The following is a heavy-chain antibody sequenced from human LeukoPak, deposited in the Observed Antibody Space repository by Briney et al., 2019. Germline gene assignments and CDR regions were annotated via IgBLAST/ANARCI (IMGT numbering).Heavy chain of an antibody. D-gene: IGHD1-1*01. J-gene: IGHJ3*02. V-gene: IGHV4-59*01. CDR1: GGSISSYY. CDR3: ARELRTTYDAFDI. CDR2: IYYSGST. Sequence: PSETLSLTCTVSGGSISSYYWSWIRQPPGKGLEWIGYIYYSGSTNYNPSLKSRVTISVDTSKNQFSLKLSSVTAADTAVYYCARELRTTYDAFDIWGQGTMVTVSS.